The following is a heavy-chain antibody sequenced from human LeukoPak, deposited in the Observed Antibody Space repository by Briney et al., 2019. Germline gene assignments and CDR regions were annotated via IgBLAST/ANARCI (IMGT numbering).Heavy chain of an antibody. CDR1: GYTFTSYG. V-gene: IGHV1-18*01. Sequence: GASVKLCCTASGYTFTSYGISWVRHSPGQGLEWMGWISAYNGNTNYAQKLQGRVTSTTDTSESTAYMELRSLRSDDTAVYYCARGSVPNYDGRYSSSWSYNFIDYWGQRTLLTVSS. D-gene: IGHD6-13*01. J-gene: IGHJ4*02. CDR2: ISAYNGNT. CDR3: ARGSVPNYDGRYSSSWSYNFIDY.